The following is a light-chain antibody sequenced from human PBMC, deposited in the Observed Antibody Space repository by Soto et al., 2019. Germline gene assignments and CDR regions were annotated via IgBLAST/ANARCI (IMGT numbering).Light chain of an antibody. V-gene: IGKV3-20*01. J-gene: IGKJ1*01. CDR3: QQYGSRWT. CDR2: GAS. Sequence: EIVLTQSTGTLSLSPGERATLSCRASQSVSSSYLAWYQQKPGQAPRLLIYGASSRATGIPDRFSGSGSGTDFTLTISRLEPEDFAVYYCQQYGSRWTFGQGTKVDI. CDR1: QSVSSSY.